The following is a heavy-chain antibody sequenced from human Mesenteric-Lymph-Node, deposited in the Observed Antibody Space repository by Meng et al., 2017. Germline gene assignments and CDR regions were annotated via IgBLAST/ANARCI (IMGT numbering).Heavy chain of an antibody. CDR2: INSNGGFR. V-gene: IGHV3-23*01. D-gene: IGHD5-18*01. J-gene: IGHJ4*02. CDR3: AKDRAATVTLGFDC. Sequence: AESLSLSCAASGFIFSSHVMSWVRQAPGKGLEWVSVINSNGGFRSYADSVKGRFTISRDNSKNTMYLQMNSLGGDDTAVYYCAKDRAATVTLGFDCWGQGTMVTVSS. CDR1: GFIFSSHV.